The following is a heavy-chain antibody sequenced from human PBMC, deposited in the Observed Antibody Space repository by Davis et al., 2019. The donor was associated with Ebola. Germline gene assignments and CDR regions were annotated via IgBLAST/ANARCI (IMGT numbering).Heavy chain of an antibody. CDR2: ISISSAFI. V-gene: IGHV3-21*01. CDR3: VRDPALVVTGGGWFFGL. J-gene: IGHJ2*01. D-gene: IGHD2-21*02. CDR1: GFTFSTYT. Sequence: GESLKISCAASGFTFSTYTMTWVRQAPGKGLEWVSSISISSAFIYYADSVKGRFTVSRDNAKNSLYLQMNSLRAEDTAVYYCVRDPALVVTGGGWFFGLWGRGTLVTVSS.